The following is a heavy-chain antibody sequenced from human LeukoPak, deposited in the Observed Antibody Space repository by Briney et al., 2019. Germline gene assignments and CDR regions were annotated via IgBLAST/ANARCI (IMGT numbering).Heavy chain of an antibody. J-gene: IGHJ4*02. CDR1: IDSISSYY. CDR3: AGSYNWSDDFDY. D-gene: IGHD1-1*01. CDR2: IFYSGST. V-gene: IGHV4-59*01. Sequence: SETLSLTCTVSIDSISSYYWSWIRQPPGKGLEWVGYIFYSGSTNYNPSLKSRVTISVDTSKNQLSLKLNSVTAADTAVYYCAGSYNWSDDFDYWGPGTLVTVSS.